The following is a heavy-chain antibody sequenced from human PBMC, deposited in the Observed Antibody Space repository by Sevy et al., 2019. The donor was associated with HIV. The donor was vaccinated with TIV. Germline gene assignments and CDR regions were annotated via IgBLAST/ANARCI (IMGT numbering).Heavy chain of an antibody. CDR3: ARENRHCTNGICYGYYGMDV. V-gene: IGHV3-11*01. D-gene: IGHD2-8*01. CDR2: ISLSGSTI. Sequence: GGFLRLSCAASGFTFSDYFMSWIRQAPGRGLEWISYISLSGSTIYYADSVKGRFTISRDNAKNSLYLQMNSLRAEDTAVYYCARENRHCTNGICYGYYGMDVWGQGTTVTVSS. CDR1: GFTFSDYF. J-gene: IGHJ6*02.